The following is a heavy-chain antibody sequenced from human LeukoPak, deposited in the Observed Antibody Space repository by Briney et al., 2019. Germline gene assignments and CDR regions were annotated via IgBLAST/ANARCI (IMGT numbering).Heavy chain of an antibody. CDR2: VKQDGSEK. J-gene: IGHJ3*02. D-gene: IGHD1-1*01. Sequence: GGSLRLSCAASGFTFSSYWMSRVRQAPGKGLEWVANVKQDGSEKYYVDSVKGRFTISRDNAKNSLYLQMNSLRAEDTAVYYCARAPVRGLERLGSRVRDQTRGVFDIWGQGTMVTVSS. CDR3: ARAPVRGLERLGSRVRDQTRGVFDI. V-gene: IGHV3-7*01. CDR1: GFTFSSYW.